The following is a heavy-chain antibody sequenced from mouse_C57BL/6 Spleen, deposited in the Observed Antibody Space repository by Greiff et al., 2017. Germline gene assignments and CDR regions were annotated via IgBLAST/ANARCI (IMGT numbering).Heavy chain of an antibody. CDR1: GFTFSSYA. Sequence: VKLVESGGGLVKPGGSLKLSCAASGFTFSSYAMSWVRQTPEKRLEWVATISDGGSYTYYPDNVKGRFTISRDNAKNNLYLQMSHLKSEDTAMYYCAPMGAYWGQGTLVTVSA. CDR2: ISDGGSYT. D-gene: IGHD1-1*02. V-gene: IGHV5-4*03. CDR3: APMGAY. J-gene: IGHJ3*01.